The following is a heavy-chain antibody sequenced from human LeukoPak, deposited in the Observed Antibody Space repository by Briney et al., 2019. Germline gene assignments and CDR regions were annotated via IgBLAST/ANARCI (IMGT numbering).Heavy chain of an antibody. CDR3: ARDYDRSGYYSHLALN. V-gene: IGHV4-61*02. J-gene: IGHJ4*02. Sequence: PSQTLSLTCTVSGGSISSGSYYWSWIRQPAGKGLEWIGRIYTRGSTNYIPSLKSRVTISVDTSKNQFSLKLSSVTAADTAVYYCARDYDRSGYYSHLALNWGQGILVTVSS. CDR2: IYTRGST. D-gene: IGHD3-22*01. CDR1: GGSISSGSYY.